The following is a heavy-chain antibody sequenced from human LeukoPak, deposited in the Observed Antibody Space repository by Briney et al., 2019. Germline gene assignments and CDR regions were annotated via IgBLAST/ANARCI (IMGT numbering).Heavy chain of an antibody. CDR2: ISSSGSYI. CDR3: ARDLLEV. J-gene: IGHJ6*04. V-gene: IGHV3-21*01. Sequence: KGLEGVSSISSSGSYIYYADSVKGRFTVSRDNSKNTLYLQMNSLRAEDTAVYYCARDLLEVWGKGTTVTVSS. D-gene: IGHD5-24*01.